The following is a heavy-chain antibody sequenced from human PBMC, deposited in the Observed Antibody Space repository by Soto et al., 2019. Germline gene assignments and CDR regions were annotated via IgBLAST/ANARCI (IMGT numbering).Heavy chain of an antibody. V-gene: IGHV3-23*01. J-gene: IGHJ6*02. CDR2: ISGSGGST. CDR3: AKTRADYGDYNV. D-gene: IGHD4-17*01. Sequence: GGSLRLSCAASGFTFSSYAMSWVRQAPGKGLEGVSAISGSGGSTYYADSVKGRFTISRENSKNTLYLQMNSLRAEDTAVYYCAKTRADYGDYNVWGQGTTVTVSS. CDR1: GFTFSSYA.